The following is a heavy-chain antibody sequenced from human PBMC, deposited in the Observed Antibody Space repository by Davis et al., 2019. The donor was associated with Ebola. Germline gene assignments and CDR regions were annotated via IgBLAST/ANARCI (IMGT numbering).Heavy chain of an antibody. V-gene: IGHV4-31*03. J-gene: IGHJ5*02. CDR3: ARGTVIAYNWFDP. CDR2: IYYSGST. Sequence: LRLSCTVSGGSISSGGYYWSWIRQHPGKGLEWIGYIYYSGSTYYNPSLKSRVTISVDTSKNQFSLKLSSVTAADTAVYYCARGTVIAYNWFDPWGQGTLVTVSS. CDR1: GGSISSGGYY. D-gene: IGHD4-17*01.